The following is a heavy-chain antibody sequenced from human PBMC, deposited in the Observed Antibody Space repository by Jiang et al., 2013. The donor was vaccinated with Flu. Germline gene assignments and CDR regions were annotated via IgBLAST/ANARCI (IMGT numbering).Heavy chain of an antibody. V-gene: IGHV3-15*01. CDR1: GFTFGDAW. CDR3: ATEGSSGSGIIDY. J-gene: IGHJ4*02. D-gene: IGHD2-15*01. CDR2: IKSKTDGGTT. Sequence: VQLVESGGGSIKPGGSLRLSCAASGFTFGDAWMSWVRQAPGKGLEWVGRIKSKTDGGTTDYAAPVKGRFSISRDDSEAMMYLQMNILKTXDTAVYYCATEGSSGSGIIDYWGQGTLVTVSS.